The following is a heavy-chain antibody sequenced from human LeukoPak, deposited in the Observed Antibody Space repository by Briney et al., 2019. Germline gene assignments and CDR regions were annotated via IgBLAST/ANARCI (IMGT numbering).Heavy chain of an antibody. J-gene: IGHJ4*02. Sequence: SETLSLTCAVYGGSFSGYYWSWIRQPPGKGLEWIGEINHSGSTNYNPSLKSRVTISVDTSKNQFSLKLSSVTAADTAVYYCARGFGELNLDYWGQGTLVTVSS. CDR1: GGSFSGYY. V-gene: IGHV4-34*01. D-gene: IGHD3-10*01. CDR2: INHSGST. CDR3: ARGFGELNLDY.